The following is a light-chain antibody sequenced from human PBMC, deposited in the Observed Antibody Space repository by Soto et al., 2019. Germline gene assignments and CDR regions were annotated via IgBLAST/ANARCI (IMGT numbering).Light chain of an antibody. V-gene: IGLV1-44*01. Sequence: QSVLTQPPSASGTPGQKITISCSGSRSNIGSNTVNWYQQLPGTAPKLLIYTNNQRPSGVPDRFSGSKSGTSASLAISGLQSEDEADYYCAAWDDSLNVVVFGGGTKVTVL. J-gene: IGLJ2*01. CDR2: TNN. CDR1: RSNIGSNT. CDR3: AAWDDSLNVVV.